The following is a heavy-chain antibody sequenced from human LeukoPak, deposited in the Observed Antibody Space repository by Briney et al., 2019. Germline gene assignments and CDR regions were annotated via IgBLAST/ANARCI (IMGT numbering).Heavy chain of an antibody. D-gene: IGHD5-12*01. Sequence: GGSLRLSCAVSGFTFRIYAMIWVRQAPGKGLEWVSSISGSGGTYYSDSVKHRFTRSRDNSKNTLYLQMNSLRAEDTDVYYCAKEWIKEGGEGTLVTVSS. CDR3: AKEWIKE. CDR2: ISGSGGT. J-gene: IGHJ4*02. CDR1: GFTFRIYA. V-gene: IGHV3-23*01.